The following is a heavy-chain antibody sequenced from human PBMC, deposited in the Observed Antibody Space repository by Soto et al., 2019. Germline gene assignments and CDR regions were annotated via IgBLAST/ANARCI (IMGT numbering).Heavy chain of an antibody. D-gene: IGHD2-15*01. CDR3: VKGGLPSSNNY. J-gene: IGHJ4*02. Sequence: EVQLVESGGGLVQPGGSLRLSCAASGFTFSSYWMHWVRQAPGKALVWVSRISNDGSATDYADAVKGRLTVSRDNGKNTQYLQMNSLRAEDTPVYYCVKGGLPSSNNYWGQGTLVTVSS. CDR1: GFTFSSYW. CDR2: ISNDGSAT. V-gene: IGHV3-74*01.